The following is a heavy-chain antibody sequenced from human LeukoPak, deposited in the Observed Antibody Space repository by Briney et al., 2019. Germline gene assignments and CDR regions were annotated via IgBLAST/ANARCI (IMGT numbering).Heavy chain of an antibody. D-gene: IGHD2-8*02. CDR2: IHYRGST. CDR1: GGSISSSSYN. Sequence: SETLSLTCTVSGGSISSSSYNWGWIRQPPGKGLEWIGSIHYRGSTYYTSSLKSRVIISVDASKNQFSLKLTSATAADTAVYYCATDFDNTGLQGFDPWGQGTLVTVSS. J-gene: IGHJ5*02. CDR3: ATDFDNTGLQGFDP. V-gene: IGHV4-39*02.